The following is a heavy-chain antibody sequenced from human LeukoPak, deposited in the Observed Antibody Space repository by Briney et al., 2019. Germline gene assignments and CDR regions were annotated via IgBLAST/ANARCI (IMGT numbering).Heavy chain of an antibody. V-gene: IGHV3-30-3*01. CDR3: ARGSIAAAGRGNWFDP. D-gene: IGHD6-13*01. CDR1: GSTLSSYA. J-gene: IGHJ5*02. Sequence: GRSLRLSYVASGSTLSSYAMNWVRQAPGKGLEWVAVISYDGSNKYYADSVKGRFTISRDNSKNTLYLQMNSLRAEDTAVYYCARGSIAAAGRGNWFDPWGQGTLVTVSS. CDR2: ISYDGSNK.